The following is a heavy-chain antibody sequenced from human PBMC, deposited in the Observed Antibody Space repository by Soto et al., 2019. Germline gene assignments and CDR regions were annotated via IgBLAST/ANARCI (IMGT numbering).Heavy chain of an antibody. CDR2: IDPSDSYT. CDR1: W. Sequence: WISWGLQMPGKCLGWMVIIDPSDSYTNYSPSFQGHVTISADKSISTAYLQWSSLKASDTAMYYCARQNIVVVPAAILPYYYYYGMDVWGQGTTVTVSS. J-gene: IGHJ6*02. V-gene: IGHV5-10-1*01. D-gene: IGHD2-2*02. CDR3: ARQNIVVVPAAILPYYYYYGMDV.